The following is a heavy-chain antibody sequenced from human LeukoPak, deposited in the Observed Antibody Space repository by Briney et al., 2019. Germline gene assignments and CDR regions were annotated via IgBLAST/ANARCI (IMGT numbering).Heavy chain of an antibody. Sequence: PGGSLRLSCVASGLTFSSFWMSWVRQAPGKGLEWVANIKQDGSGKHYVDSVKGRFTISRDNAKNSLYLQMNSLRAEDTAVYYCAMYDYGIGDAFDIWGQGTMVTVSS. CDR3: AMYDYGIGDAFDI. CDR2: IKQDGSGK. D-gene: IGHD4-17*01. CDR1: GLTFSSFW. J-gene: IGHJ3*02. V-gene: IGHV3-7*03.